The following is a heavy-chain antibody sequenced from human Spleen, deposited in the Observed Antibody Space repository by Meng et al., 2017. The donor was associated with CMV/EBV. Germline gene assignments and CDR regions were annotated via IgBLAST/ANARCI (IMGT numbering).Heavy chain of an antibody. CDR1: GYTFTSYG. CDR2: ISAYNGNT. V-gene: IGHV1-18*01. CDR3: ARVGGYSGYDHFDY. Sequence: QRGQSGGEGKRPGASVKVSCKASGYTFTSYGISWVRQAPGQGLEWMGWISAYNGNTNYAQKLQGRVTMTTDTSTSTAYMELRSLRSDDTAVYYCARVGGYSGYDHFDYWGQGTLVTVSS. J-gene: IGHJ4*02. D-gene: IGHD5-12*01.